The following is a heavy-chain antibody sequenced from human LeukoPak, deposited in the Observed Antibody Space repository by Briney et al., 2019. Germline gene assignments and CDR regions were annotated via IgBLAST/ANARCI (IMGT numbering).Heavy chain of an antibody. CDR1: GFTFSNYA. D-gene: IGHD1-26*01. Sequence: GGSLRLSCAASGFTFSNYAMHWVRQAPGKGLEWVAVISHDDTGEWYADSVQGRFTISRDNAKNSLYLQMNSLRAEDTAVYYCARDSGPGPEWELGWFDPWGQGTLVTVSS. V-gene: IGHV3-30*04. CDR3: ARDSGPGPEWELGWFDP. J-gene: IGHJ5*02. CDR2: ISHDDTGE.